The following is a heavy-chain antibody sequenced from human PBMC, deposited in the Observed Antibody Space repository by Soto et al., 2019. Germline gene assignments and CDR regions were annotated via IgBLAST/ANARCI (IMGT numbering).Heavy chain of an antibody. CDR1: GGTFSSYA. J-gene: IGHJ6*02. D-gene: IGHD2-2*01. CDR2: IIPIFGTA. Sequence: GASVKVSCKASGGTFSSYAISWVRQAPGQGLEWMGGIIPIFGTANYAQKFQGRVTITADESTSTAYMELSSLRSEDTAAYYCARVPGGGDYYYYGMDVWGQGTTVTVSS. V-gene: IGHV1-69*13. CDR3: ARVPGGGDYYYYGMDV.